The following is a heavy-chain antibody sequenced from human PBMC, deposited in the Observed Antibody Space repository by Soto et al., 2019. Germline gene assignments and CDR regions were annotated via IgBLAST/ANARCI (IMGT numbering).Heavy chain of an antibody. CDR2: IYHSGST. J-gene: IGHJ6*02. CDR1: GYSISSGYY. Sequence: LSLTCAVSGYSISSGYYWGWIRQPPGKGLEWIGSIYHSGSTYYNPSLKSRVTISVDTSKSQFSLKLTSVTAADTAVYYCARGEDAFFYYGLDVWGQGITVTVSS. V-gene: IGHV4-38-2*01. CDR3: ARGEDAFFYYGLDV.